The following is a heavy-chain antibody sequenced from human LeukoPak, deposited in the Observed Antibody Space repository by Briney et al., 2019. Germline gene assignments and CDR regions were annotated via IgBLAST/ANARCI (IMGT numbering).Heavy chain of an antibody. CDR3: ASRHCSGGDCYFAGADPFDH. Sequence: GGSLRLSCAASGFTVSSTYMSWVRQSPGTGLEWVSVVYKDGKMFYIDSVKGRFAISRDTFKNTVYLQMNNLRAEDTAVYYCASRHCSGGDCYFAGADPFDHWGQGTLVTVSS. D-gene: IGHD2-21*01. CDR1: GFTVSSTY. J-gene: IGHJ4*02. CDR2: VYKDGKM. V-gene: IGHV3-53*01.